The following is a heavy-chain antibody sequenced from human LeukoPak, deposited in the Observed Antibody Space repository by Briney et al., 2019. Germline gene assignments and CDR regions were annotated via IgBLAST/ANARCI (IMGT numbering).Heavy chain of an antibody. CDR1: GFTFSSYA. V-gene: IGHV3-30-3*01. CDR2: ISYDGSNK. Sequence: GGSLRLSCAASGFTFSSYAMHWVRQAPGKGLEWVAVISYDGSNKYYADSVKGRFTISRDNSKNTLYLQMNSLRAEDTAVYYCARGVVVPAGRWFDPWGQGTLVTVSS. J-gene: IGHJ5*02. CDR3: ARGVVVPAGRWFDP. D-gene: IGHD2-2*01.